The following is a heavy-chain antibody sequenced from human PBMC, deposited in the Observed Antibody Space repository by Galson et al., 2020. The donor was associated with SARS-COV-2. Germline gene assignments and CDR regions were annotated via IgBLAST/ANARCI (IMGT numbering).Heavy chain of an antibody. J-gene: IGHJ4*02. V-gene: IGHV3-11*01. CDR3: ARAKSLPGGATTDDY. CDR2: ISSSGSTI. D-gene: IGHD1-26*01. Sequence: GGSLRLSCAASGLTFSDYYMSWIRQAPGKGLEWVSYISSSGSTIYYADSVKGRFTISRDNAKNSLYLQMNSLRAEDTAVYYCARAKSLPGGATTDDYWGQGTLVTVSS. CDR1: GLTFSDYY.